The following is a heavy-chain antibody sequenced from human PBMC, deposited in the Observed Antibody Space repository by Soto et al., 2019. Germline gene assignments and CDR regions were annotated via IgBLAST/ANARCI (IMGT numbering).Heavy chain of an antibody. CDR2: TYYRSKWYN. D-gene: IGHD3-3*01. CDR3: ASSLKYDFWSGYYLPLDV. J-gene: IGHJ6*02. CDR1: GDSVSSNSSA. V-gene: IGHV6-1*01. Sequence: LTCAISGDSVSSNSSAWNWIRQSPSRGLEWLGRTYYRSKWYNDYAVSVKSRITINPDTSKNQFSLQLNSVTPEDTAVYYCASSLKYDFWSGYYLPLDVWGQGTTVTVSS.